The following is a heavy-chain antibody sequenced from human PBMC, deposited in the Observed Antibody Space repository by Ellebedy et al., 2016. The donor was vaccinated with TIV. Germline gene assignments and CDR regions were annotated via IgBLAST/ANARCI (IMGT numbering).Heavy chain of an antibody. Sequence: SLKIPCSASGFPLGDYALHLVRQVPGKCLEWASGISLPSGVIGYGDSGKGRFTISRDNAKKVLYLQMNRLRTEDTAVYRCVKEGSGGHGYYYDFWGQGTLVTVSS. J-gene: IGHJ4*02. CDR1: GFPLGDYA. CDR2: ISLPSGVI. CDR3: VKEGSGGHGYYYDF. D-gene: IGHD2-15*01. V-gene: IGHV3-9*01.